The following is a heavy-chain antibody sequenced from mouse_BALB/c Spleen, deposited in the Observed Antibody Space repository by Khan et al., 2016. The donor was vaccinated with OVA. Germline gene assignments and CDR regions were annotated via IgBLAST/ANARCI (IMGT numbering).Heavy chain of an antibody. V-gene: IGHV3-2*02. D-gene: IGHD1-2*01. J-gene: IGHJ2*01. CDR2: ISYSGST. CDR3: ARTARLKY. CDR1: GYSITSGYG. Sequence: VQLKESGPGLVKPSQSLSLTCTVTGYSITSGYGWNWIRQFPGNKLEWMGYISYSGSTNYNPSLKSRISITRDTSKNQFFLQLNSVTTEYTATYYWARTARLKYWGQGTTLTVSS.